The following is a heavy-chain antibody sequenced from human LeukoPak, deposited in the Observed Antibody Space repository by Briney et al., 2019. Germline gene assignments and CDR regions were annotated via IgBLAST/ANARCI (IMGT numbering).Heavy chain of an antibody. CDR2: ISYDGSNK. CDR1: GFTFSSYG. J-gene: IGHJ5*02. Sequence: GRSLRLSCAASGFTFSSYGMHWVRQAPGKGLEWVAVISYDGSNKYYADSVKGRFTISRDHSKNTLYLQMNSLRAEDTAVYYCAKDSMRYCSSTSCLGRLDPWGQGTLVTVSS. V-gene: IGHV3-30*18. CDR3: AKDSMRYCSSTSCLGRLDP. D-gene: IGHD2-2*01.